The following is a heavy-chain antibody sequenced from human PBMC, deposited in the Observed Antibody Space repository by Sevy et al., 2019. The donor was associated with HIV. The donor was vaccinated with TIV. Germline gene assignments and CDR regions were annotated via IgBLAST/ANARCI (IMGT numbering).Heavy chain of an antibody. Sequence: QPGGSLRLSCAASGFTFSSYAMSWVRQAPGKGLEWVSAISGSGGSTYYADSVKGRFTISRDNSKNTLYLQMNSLRAEDTAVYYCAKPPVSSSWYDDDAFDIWGQGTMVTVSS. D-gene: IGHD6-13*01. CDR2: ISGSGGST. CDR1: GFTFSSYA. CDR3: AKPPVSSSWYDDDAFDI. V-gene: IGHV3-23*01. J-gene: IGHJ3*02.